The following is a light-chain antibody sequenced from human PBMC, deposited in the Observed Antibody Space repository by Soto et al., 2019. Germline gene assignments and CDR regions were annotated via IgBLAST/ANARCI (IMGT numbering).Light chain of an antibody. CDR2: DVT. V-gene: IGLV2-11*01. J-gene: IGLJ2*01. Sequence: QSVLTQPRSVSGSPGQSVTISCTGTSSDVGGYNYVSWYQQHPGKATKLMLYDVTERPSGVPDRFSGSRSGNTACLTISGLRAEYESDYYCCSYACSYTLGAFCGGTDLTVL. CDR3: CSYACSYTLGA. CDR1: SSDVGGYNY.